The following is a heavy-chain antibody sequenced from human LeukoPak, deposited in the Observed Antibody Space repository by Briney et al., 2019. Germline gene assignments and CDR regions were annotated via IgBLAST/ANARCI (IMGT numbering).Heavy chain of an antibody. Sequence: SETLSLTCTVSGGSISSYYWNWIRQPPGKGLEWIGYIYYSGSTNYNPSLKSRVTISVDTSKNQFSLKLSSVTAADTAVYYCARARGSSSGWEFDYWGQGTLVTVSS. CDR2: IYYSGST. CDR1: GGSISSYY. J-gene: IGHJ4*02. D-gene: IGHD6-19*01. V-gene: IGHV4-59*01. CDR3: ARARGSSSGWEFDY.